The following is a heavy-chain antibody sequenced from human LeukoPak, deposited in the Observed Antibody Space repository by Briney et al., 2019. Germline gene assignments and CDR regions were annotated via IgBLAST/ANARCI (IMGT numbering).Heavy chain of an antibody. Sequence: SETLSLTCTVSGGSISSYYWSWIRQPAGKGLEWIGRIYTSGSTNYNPSLKSRVTMSVDTSKNQFSLKLSSVTAADTAVYYSERVNSRGWPDRDWGQGTLVTVSS. CDR3: ERVNSRGWPDRD. V-gene: IGHV4-4*07. J-gene: IGHJ4*02. CDR2: IYTSGST. CDR1: GGSISSYY. D-gene: IGHD6-19*01.